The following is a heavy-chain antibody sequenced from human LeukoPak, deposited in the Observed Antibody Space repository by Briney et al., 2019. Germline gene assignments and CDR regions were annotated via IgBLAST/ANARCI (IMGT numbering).Heavy chain of an antibody. CDR1: GFTFSSFA. CDR2: ITAGGGTT. D-gene: IGHD6-13*01. CDR3: AQGGRGYSRTWPFDY. Sequence: GGSLRLSCAASGFTFSSFALSWVRQAPGKGLEWVASITAGGGTTFYADSVKGRFTISRDNSKNTLYLQMNSLRAEDTAVYYCAQGGRGYSRTWPFDYWGQGTLATVSS. V-gene: IGHV3-23*01. J-gene: IGHJ4*02.